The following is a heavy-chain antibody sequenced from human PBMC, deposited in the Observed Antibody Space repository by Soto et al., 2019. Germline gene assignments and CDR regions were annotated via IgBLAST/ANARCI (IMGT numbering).Heavy chain of an antibody. CDR3: ARHYLPGYSSGWYVDY. CDR1: GGSISSSSYY. D-gene: IGHD6-19*01. CDR2: IYYSGST. V-gene: IGHV4-39*01. J-gene: IGHJ4*02. Sequence: NPSETLSLTCTVSGGSISSSSYYWGWIRQPPGKGLEWIGSIYYSGSTYYNPSLKSRVTISVDTSKNQFSLKLSSVTAADTAVYYRARHYLPGYSSGWYVDYWGQGTLVTVSS.